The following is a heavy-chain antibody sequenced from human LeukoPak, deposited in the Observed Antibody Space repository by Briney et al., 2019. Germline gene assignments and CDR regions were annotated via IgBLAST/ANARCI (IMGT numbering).Heavy chain of an antibody. V-gene: IGHV1-69*04. Sequence: SVKVSCKASGYTFTSYGISWVRQAPGQGLEWMGRIIPILGIANYAQKFQGRVTITADKSTSTAYMELSSLRSEGTAVYYCAREGVIPAAMVFDYWGQGTLVTVSS. CDR2: IIPILGIA. CDR1: GYTFTSYG. D-gene: IGHD2-2*01. J-gene: IGHJ4*02. CDR3: AREGVIPAAMVFDY.